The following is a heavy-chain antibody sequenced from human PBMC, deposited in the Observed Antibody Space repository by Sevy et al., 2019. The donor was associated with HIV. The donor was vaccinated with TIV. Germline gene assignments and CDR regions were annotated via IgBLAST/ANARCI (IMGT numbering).Heavy chain of an antibody. V-gene: IGHV3-74*01. Sequence: GGSLRLSCAASGFTFSSYWMHWVRQAPGKGLVWVSRINSDGISTSYADSVKGRFTISRDNAKNTLYLQMNSLRAEDTAVYYCARGYCGGDCYPNYFDYWGQGTLVTVSS. CDR3: ARGYCGGDCYPNYFDY. D-gene: IGHD2-21*02. CDR1: GFTFSSYW. CDR2: INSDGIST. J-gene: IGHJ4*02.